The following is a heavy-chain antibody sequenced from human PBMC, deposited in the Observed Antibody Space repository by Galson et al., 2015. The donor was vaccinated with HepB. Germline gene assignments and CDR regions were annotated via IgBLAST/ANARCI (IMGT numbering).Heavy chain of an antibody. J-gene: IGHJ4*02. Sequence: SLRLSCAASGFTSSSYAMSWVRKAPGKGLEWISAITGSGGNTYYADSVTGRFTISRDNSKNTLSLQLNSLRAEDTAVYYCAKDGDYSHYEWGQGTLVTVSS. CDR3: AKDGDYSHYE. CDR1: GFTSSSYA. V-gene: IGHV3-23*01. CDR2: ITGSGGNT. D-gene: IGHD4-11*01.